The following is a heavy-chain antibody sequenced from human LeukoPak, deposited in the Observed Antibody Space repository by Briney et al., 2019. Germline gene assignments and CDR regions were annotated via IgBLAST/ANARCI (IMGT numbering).Heavy chain of an antibody. J-gene: IGHJ4*02. CDR1: GGSIRSSYYY. Sequence: SETLSLTCTVSGGSIRSSYYYWGWIRQPPGKGLEWIGSIYDSGSTYYNPSLKSRVTISVDTSKNQFSLKLSSVTAADTAVYYCASQRWELQGRAGDYWGQGTLVTVSS. CDR2: IYDSGST. D-gene: IGHD1-26*01. CDR3: ASQRWELQGRAGDY. V-gene: IGHV4-39*07.